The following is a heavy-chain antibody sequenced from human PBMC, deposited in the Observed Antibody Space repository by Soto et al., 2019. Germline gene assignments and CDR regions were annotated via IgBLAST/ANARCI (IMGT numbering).Heavy chain of an antibody. CDR1: GYTFTSYA. Sequence: ASVKVSCKASGYTFTSYAMHWVRQAPGQRPEWVGRINAENGETKYSRVLEGRITVTSEASTSTVYMEISSLRSDDTAFYFCVRDRPHAWFDPWGQGTLVTVSS. CDR3: VRDRPHAWFDP. J-gene: IGHJ5*02. CDR2: INAENGET. V-gene: IGHV1-3*01.